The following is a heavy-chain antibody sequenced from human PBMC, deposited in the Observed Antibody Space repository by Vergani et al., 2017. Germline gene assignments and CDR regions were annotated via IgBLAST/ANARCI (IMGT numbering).Heavy chain of an antibody. CDR2: IRYDGSNK. CDR1: GFTFSSYD. J-gene: IGHJ4*02. CDR3: AKSSGSGAPDY. D-gene: IGHD3-10*01. Sequence: QVQLVESGGGVVQPGGSLRLSCAASGFTFSSYDMHWVRQAPGKGLEWVAFIRYDGSNKYYGDSVKGRFTISRDNSKNTVYLQMNSLRTEDTALYYCAKSSGSGAPDYWGQGTLVTVSS. V-gene: IGHV3-30*02.